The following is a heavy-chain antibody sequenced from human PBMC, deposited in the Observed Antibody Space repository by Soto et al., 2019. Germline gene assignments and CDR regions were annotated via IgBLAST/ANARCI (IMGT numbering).Heavy chain of an antibody. J-gene: IGHJ6*02. Sequence: ASVKVSCEACGYSFASYAMHWVRQATGQRLEWMGWINPNRGATKLAQKFQGRVTMTRDTSISTAYMELSNLRSEDTAIYYCARGVDAGVDVWGQGTTVTVSS. CDR3: ARGVDAGVDV. V-gene: IGHV1-8*02. CDR1: GYSFASYA. D-gene: IGHD1-1*01. CDR2: INPNRGAT.